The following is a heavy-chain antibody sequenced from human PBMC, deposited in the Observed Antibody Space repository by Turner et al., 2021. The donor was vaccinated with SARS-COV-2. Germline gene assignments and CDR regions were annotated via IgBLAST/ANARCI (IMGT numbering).Heavy chain of an antibody. CDR2: IYYRGST. Sequence: QVQLQESGPGLVKPSETLSLTCTVSGGSIRSYYWSWIRQPPGKGLEWIGYIYYRGSTKDNPSHKSRVTISVDTYKNQFSLKLSSVNAADTAGYYCGRVSSPVAGIDYWGQGTRVTVSS. CDR3: GRVSSPVAGIDY. V-gene: IGHV4-59*01. CDR1: GGSIRSYY. D-gene: IGHD6-19*01. J-gene: IGHJ4*02.